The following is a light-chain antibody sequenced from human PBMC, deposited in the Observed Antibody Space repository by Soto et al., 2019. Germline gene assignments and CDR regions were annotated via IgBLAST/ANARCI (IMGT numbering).Light chain of an antibody. V-gene: IGLV2-14*01. CDR2: EVS. Sequence: QSVLTQPASVSGSPGQSITISCTGTSSDVGGYNYVSWYQQHPGKAPKLMIYEVSNRPSGVSNRFSGSKSGNTASLTISGLQAEDAADYYCSSYTSSTFYVFGTGTKVTVL. CDR1: SSDVGGYNY. CDR3: SSYTSSTFYV. J-gene: IGLJ1*01.